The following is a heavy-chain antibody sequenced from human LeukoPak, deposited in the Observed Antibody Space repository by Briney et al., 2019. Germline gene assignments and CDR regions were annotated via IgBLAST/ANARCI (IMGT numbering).Heavy chain of an antibody. CDR3: ARDGRGGHNDF. CDR2: IREAGGHT. V-gene: IGHV3-7*01. D-gene: IGHD4-23*01. J-gene: IGHJ4*02. CDR1: GLSFTNQW. Sequence: GGSLRLACVTSGLSFTNQWISSVRQAPGKGLEWVANIREAGGHTNYVDSVNGLLTISRDNAKNSLFLQMDGLRVDDTAVYFCARDGRGGHNDFWGQGTLITVSS.